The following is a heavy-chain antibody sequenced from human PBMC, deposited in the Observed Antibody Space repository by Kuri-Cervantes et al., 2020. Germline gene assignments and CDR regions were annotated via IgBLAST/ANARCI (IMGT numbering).Heavy chain of an antibody. Sequence: SETLSLTCTVSGGSISSYYWSWIRQPPGKGLEWIGSIYYSGSTYYNPSLKSRVIISVDTSKNQFSLKLSSVTAADTAVYYCASGRDGYISYYFDYWGQGTLVTVSS. J-gene: IGHJ4*02. CDR3: ASGRDGYISYYFDY. V-gene: IGHV4-39*01. CDR2: IYYSGST. D-gene: IGHD5-24*01. CDR1: GGSISSYY.